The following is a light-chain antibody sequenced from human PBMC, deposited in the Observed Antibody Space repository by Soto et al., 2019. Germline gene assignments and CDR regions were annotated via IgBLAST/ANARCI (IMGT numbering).Light chain of an antibody. CDR1: QSIRSNY. Sequence: EIVLTQSPDALSLSPGERATLSCRASQSIRSNYLAWYQQKRGQAPRLLIWGASNRATGIPDRFSGSGSGTDFTLTISRLEPEDFAMYFCQQYGGSPITFGQGTQLEIK. CDR2: GAS. J-gene: IGKJ5*01. V-gene: IGKV3-20*01. CDR3: QQYGGSPIT.